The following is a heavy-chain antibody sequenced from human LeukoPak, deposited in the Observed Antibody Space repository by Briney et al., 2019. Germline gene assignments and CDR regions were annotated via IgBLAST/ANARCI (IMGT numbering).Heavy chain of an antibody. CDR2: ISYDGSNK. CDR1: GFTFSSYA. D-gene: IGHD2-15*01. CDR3: ARDRVDYDYYYYMDV. J-gene: IGHJ6*03. Sequence: GGSLRFSCAASGFTFSSYAMHWVRQAPGKGLEWVAVISYDGSNKYYADSVKGRFTISRDNSKNTLYLQMNSLRAEDTAVYYCARDRVDYDYYYYMDVWGKGTTVTVSS. V-gene: IGHV3-30*01.